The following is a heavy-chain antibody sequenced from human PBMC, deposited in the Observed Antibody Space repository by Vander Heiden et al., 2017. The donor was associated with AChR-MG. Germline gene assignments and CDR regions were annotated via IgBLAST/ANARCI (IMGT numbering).Heavy chain of an antibody. CDR1: GFTFSSYA. D-gene: IGHD3-3*01. Sequence: QVQLVESGGGVVQPGRSLRLPCAASGFTFSSYAMHWVRQAPGKGLEWVAVISYDGSNKYYADSVKGRFTISRDNSKNTLYLQMNSLRAEDTAVYYCAREATYYDFWSGFPPYYYGMDVWGQGTTVTVSS. CDR3: AREATYYDFWSGFPPYYYGMDV. J-gene: IGHJ6*02. CDR2: ISYDGSNK. V-gene: IGHV3-30-3*01.